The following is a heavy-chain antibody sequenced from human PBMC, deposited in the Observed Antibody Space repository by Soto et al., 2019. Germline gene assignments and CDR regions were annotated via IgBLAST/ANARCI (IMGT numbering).Heavy chain of an antibody. CDR2: IIPIFGTA. J-gene: IGHJ1*01. CDR3: ASQEGHVGATTRVFQH. V-gene: IGHV1-69*06. Sequence: QVQLVQSGAEVKKPGSSVKVSCKASGGTFSSYAISWVRHAPGQGLEWMGGIIPIFGTANYAQKFQGRVTITAEKSTSTAYMGRSRLRSEDTAVYYCASQEGHVGATTRVFQHWGQGSLVTVSS. CDR1: GGTFSSYA. D-gene: IGHD1-26*01.